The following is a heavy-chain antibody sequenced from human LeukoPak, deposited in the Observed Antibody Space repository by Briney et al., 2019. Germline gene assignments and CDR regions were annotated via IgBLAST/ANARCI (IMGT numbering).Heavy chain of an antibody. CDR1: GGSISSNY. J-gene: IGHJ6*03. CDR3: ARESAYGYYYYMHV. CDR2: IYTSGST. V-gene: IGHV4-4*07. Sequence: SETLSLTCTVSGGSISSNYWSWIRQPAGKGLEWIGRIYTSGSTNYNPSLKSRVTISVDKSKNQFSLKLSSVTAADTAVYYCARESAYGYYYYMHVWGKGTTVTVSS. D-gene: IGHD3-10*01.